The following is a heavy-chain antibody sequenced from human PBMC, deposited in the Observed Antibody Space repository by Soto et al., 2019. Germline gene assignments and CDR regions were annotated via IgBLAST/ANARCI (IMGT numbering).Heavy chain of an antibody. V-gene: IGHV4-61*01. CDR3: AREQQLGHVKTFDH. D-gene: IGHD6-13*01. CDR2: IYYSGGT. Sequence: QVQLQEAGPGLVKPSETLSLTCTVSGVSVSNGSYYWSWIRQPPGKGLQWIGYIYYSGGTNYNPSLKSRVTISVDTSKHQFSLKLSSVTATDTAIYYCAREQQLGHVKTFDHWGQGTLVTVSS. J-gene: IGHJ4*02. CDR1: GVSVSNGSYY.